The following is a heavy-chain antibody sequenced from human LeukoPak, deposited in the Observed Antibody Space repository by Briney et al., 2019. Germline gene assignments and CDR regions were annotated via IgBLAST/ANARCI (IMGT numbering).Heavy chain of an antibody. J-gene: IGHJ3*02. Sequence: ASETLSLTCTVSGGSISSYYWSWIRQPPGKRLEWIGYIYYSGSTNYNPSLKSRVTISVDTSKNQISLKLSSVTAADTAVYYRAGDLGVMVRAFNIWGQGTMVTVSS. CDR1: GGSISSYY. V-gene: IGHV4-59*01. CDR3: AGDLGVMVRAFNI. D-gene: IGHD5-18*01. CDR2: IYYSGST.